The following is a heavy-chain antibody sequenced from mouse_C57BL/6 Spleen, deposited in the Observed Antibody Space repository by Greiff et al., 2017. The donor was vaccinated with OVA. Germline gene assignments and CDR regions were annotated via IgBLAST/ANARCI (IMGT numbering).Heavy chain of an antibody. Sequence: EVKLVESGGGLVQPGGSMKLSCVASGFTFSNYWMNWVRQSPEKGLEWVAQIRLKSDNYATHYAESVKGRFTISRDDSKSSVYLQMNNLRAEDTGIYYCTGYGSSYVESWGQGTTLTVSS. CDR3: TGYGSSYVES. CDR1: GFTFSNYW. V-gene: IGHV6-3*01. CDR2: IRLKSDNYAT. J-gene: IGHJ2*01. D-gene: IGHD1-1*01.